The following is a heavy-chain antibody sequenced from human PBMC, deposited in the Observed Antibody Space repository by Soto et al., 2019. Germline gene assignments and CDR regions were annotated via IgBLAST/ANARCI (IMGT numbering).Heavy chain of an antibody. J-gene: IGHJ5*02. CDR1: GGTFSSYA. CDR2: IIPIFGTA. V-gene: IGHV1-69*01. CDR3: ARDLYCSGGSCYPNWFDP. D-gene: IGHD2-15*01. Sequence: QVQLVQSGAEVKKPGSSVKVSCKASGGTFSSYAISWVRQAPGQGLEWMGGIIPIFGTANYAQKFQGRVTITADESTGTAYMELSSLRSEDTAVYYCARDLYCSGGSCYPNWFDPWGQGTLVTVSS.